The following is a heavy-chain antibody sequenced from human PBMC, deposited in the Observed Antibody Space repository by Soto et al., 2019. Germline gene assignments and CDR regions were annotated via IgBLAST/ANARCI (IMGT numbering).Heavy chain of an antibody. CDR2: IYYSGST. CDR3: ARHTPAISISDH. CDR1: GGSISSSSYY. J-gene: IGHJ4*02. V-gene: IGHV4-39*01. Sequence: PSETLSLTCTVSGGSISSSSYYWCWIRHPPGKGLEWIGSIYYSGSTYYNPSLKSRVTISVDTSKNQFSLRLSSVTAADTAVYYCARHTPAISISDHWGQGTLVTVSS. D-gene: IGHD2-15*01.